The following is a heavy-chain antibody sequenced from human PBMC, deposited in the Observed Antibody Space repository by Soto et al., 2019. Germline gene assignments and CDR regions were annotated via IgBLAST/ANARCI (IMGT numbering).Heavy chain of an antibody. D-gene: IGHD3-22*01. Sequence: SETLSLTCTVSGGSISSYYWSWIRQPAGKGLEWIGRIYTSGSTNYNPSLKSRVTMSVDTSKNQFSLKLSSVTAADTAVYYCARDRGYYDSSGYYHRVGYYYYGMDVWGQGTTVTVS. V-gene: IGHV4-4*07. CDR2: IYTSGST. CDR3: ARDRGYYDSSGYYHRVGYYYYGMDV. J-gene: IGHJ6*02. CDR1: GGSISSYY.